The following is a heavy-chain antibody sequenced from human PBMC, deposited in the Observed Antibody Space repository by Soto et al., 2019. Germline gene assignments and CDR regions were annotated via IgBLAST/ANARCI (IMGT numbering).Heavy chain of an antibody. CDR3: ARLNAYYDFWSGYYRDYYYYYMDV. CDR1: GGSISSYY. J-gene: IGHJ6*03. Sequence: SETLSLTCTVSGGSISSYYWSWIRQPPGKGLEWIGYIYYSGSTNYNPSLKSRVTISVDTSKNQFSLKLSSVTAADTAVYYCARLNAYYDFWSGYYRDYYYYYMDVWGKGTTVTVSS. D-gene: IGHD3-3*01. V-gene: IGHV4-59*08. CDR2: IYYSGST.